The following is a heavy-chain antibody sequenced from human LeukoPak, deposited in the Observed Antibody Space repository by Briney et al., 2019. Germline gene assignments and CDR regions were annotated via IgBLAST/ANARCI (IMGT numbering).Heavy chain of an antibody. CDR1: GFTFSGSA. D-gene: IGHD6-6*01. J-gene: IGHJ3*02. CDR2: ISSSGNTI. CDR3: ARGPSIAARYDAFDI. Sequence: PGGSLKLSCAASGFTFSGSAMHWVRQASGKGLEWVSYISSSGNTISYADSVKGRFTISRDNAKNSLYLQVISLRAEDTAVYYCARGPSIAARYDAFDIWGQGTMVTVSS. V-gene: IGHV3-48*03.